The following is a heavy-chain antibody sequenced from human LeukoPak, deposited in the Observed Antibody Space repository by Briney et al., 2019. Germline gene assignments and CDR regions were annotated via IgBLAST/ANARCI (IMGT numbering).Heavy chain of an antibody. Sequence: SVKVSCKASGGTFSTYAISWVRQAPGQGLEWMGGIIPTFGTAKYAQKFQGRVTITADESTSTAYMELSSLRSEDTAVYYCVRDRRSRYCSSTRCYLGCFDPWGQGTLVTVSS. J-gene: IGHJ5*02. CDR3: VRDRRSRYCSSTRCYLGCFDP. D-gene: IGHD2-2*01. CDR2: IIPTFGTA. V-gene: IGHV1-69*13. CDR1: GGTFSTYA.